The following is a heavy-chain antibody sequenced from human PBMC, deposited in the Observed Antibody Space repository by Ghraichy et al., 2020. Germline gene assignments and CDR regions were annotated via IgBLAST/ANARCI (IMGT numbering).Heavy chain of an antibody. CDR2: ISSSSSYI. J-gene: IGHJ4*02. V-gene: IGHV3-21*01. CDR3: ARGIRGVILDYFDY. CDR1: GFTFSSYS. Sequence: GESLNISCAASGFTFSSYSMNWVRQAPGKGLEWVSSISSSSSYIYYADSVKGRFTISRDNAKNSLYLQMNSLRAEDTAVYYCARGIRGVILDYFDYWGQGTLVTVSS. D-gene: IGHD3-10*01.